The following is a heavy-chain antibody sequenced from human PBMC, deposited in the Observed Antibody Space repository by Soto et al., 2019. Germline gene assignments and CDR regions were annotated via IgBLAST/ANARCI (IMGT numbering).Heavy chain of an antibody. D-gene: IGHD1-26*01. V-gene: IGHV1-18*01. CDR3: ARGLYRRGTYYAFDK. Sequence: ASVKVSCKTSGYTPTNYDIGWVRQAPGQGLEYMGWISAYNGNTNYARKLQDRVTLTTDTSTRTAYMELRSLQSDDTAIYYCARGLYRRGTYYAFDKRGQRTPVTVSS. CDR2: ISAYNGNT. J-gene: IGHJ1*01. CDR1: GYTPTNYD.